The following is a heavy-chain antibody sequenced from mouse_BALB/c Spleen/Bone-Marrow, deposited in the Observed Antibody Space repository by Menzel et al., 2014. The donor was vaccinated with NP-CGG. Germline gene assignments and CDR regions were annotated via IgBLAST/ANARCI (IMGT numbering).Heavy chain of an antibody. CDR3: ARWHYGSSSGFAY. D-gene: IGHD1-1*01. CDR1: GYTFTTYV. Sequence: VQLKESGPELVKPGASVKMSCKASGYTFTTYVMHWMKQKPGQGLEWIGYFDPYNDGTKYNEKFKGKATLTSDKSSSTAYMDLSSLTSEDSAVYYCARWHYGSSSGFAYWGQGTLVTVSA. CDR2: FDPYNDGT. J-gene: IGHJ3*01. V-gene: IGHV1-14*01.